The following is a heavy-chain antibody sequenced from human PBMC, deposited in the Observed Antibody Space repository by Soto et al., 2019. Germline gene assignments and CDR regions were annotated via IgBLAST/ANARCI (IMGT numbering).Heavy chain of an antibody. CDR2: LCGSGGST. V-gene: IGHV3-23*01. CDR1: GFTVRSYA. CDR3: AKVTSYYYGSGSARGMDV. D-gene: IGHD3-10*01. J-gene: IGHJ6*02. Sequence: RDYLRHWHTASGFTVRSYAMRVCRQALAKGQEGVLSLCGSGGSTYYADSVKGRFTISRDNSKNTLYLQMNSLRAEDTAVYYCAKVTSYYYGSGSARGMDVWGQGTTVTVSS.